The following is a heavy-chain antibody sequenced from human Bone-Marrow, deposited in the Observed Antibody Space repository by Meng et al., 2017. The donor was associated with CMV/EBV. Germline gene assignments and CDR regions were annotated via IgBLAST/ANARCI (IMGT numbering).Heavy chain of an antibody. J-gene: IGHJ6*01. CDR1: GGSVSSGSYY. CDR2: IYYSGST. V-gene: IGHV4-61*01. CDR3: ARDTLYYYYGMDV. Sequence: GSLRLSCTVSGGSVSSGSYYWSWIRQPPGKGLEWIGYIYYSGSTNYNPSLKSRVTISVDTSKNQFSLKLSSVTAADTAVYYCARDTLYYYYGMDVWGQGTTVTGSS.